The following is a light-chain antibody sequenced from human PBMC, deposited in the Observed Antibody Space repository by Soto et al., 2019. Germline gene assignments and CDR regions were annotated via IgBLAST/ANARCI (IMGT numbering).Light chain of an antibody. Sequence: EIVMTQSPGTLSLSPGERATLSCRASQSVSSSLAWYQQKPGQAPRLLIYDATNRATGIPARFSGSGSGTDFTLTISSLEPEDSAVYYCQQRSNWPLTFGGGTKVDIK. CDR1: QSVSSS. CDR3: QQRSNWPLT. CDR2: DAT. V-gene: IGKV3-11*01. J-gene: IGKJ4*01.